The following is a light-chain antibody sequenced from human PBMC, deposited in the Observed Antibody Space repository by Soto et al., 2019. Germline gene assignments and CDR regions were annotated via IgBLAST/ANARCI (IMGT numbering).Light chain of an antibody. V-gene: IGKV3-11*01. Sequence: EIVLTQSPATLSLSPGERATLSCRASQSVSSYLSWYQRKPGQAPRLLNYDASSSATGIPATFSGSGSGTEFTLTISSLEPEDFAVYYCQQRSNWPVTFGQGNRVDI. J-gene: IGKJ1*01. CDR1: QSVSSY. CDR2: DAS. CDR3: QQRSNWPVT.